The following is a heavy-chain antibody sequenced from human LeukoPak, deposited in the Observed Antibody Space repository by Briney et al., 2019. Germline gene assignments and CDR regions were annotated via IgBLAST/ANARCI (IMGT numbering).Heavy chain of an antibody. CDR1: GFTFSVYG. CDR3: ARAPTIGTTAIFDY. CDR2: ISSGGTTI. Sequence: PGGSLRLSCAVSGFTFSVYGMTWVRQAPGKGLEWLSHISSGGTTIYYADSVKGRFTVSRDNVENSLFLQMNSLRVDDTAVYYCARAPTIGTTAIFDYWGQGGLVTVSS. D-gene: IGHD5-24*01. J-gene: IGHJ4*02. V-gene: IGHV3-48*04.